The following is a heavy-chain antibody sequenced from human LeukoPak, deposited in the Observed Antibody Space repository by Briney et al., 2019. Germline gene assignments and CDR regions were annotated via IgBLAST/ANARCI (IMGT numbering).Heavy chain of an antibody. V-gene: IGHV4-30-4*01. J-gene: IGHJ3*02. CDR2: IYYSGST. D-gene: IGHD3-22*01. CDR3: ARDRDDSAHAFDI. CDR1: GGSISSGDYY. Sequence: PSETLSLTCTVSGGSISSGDYYWRWIRQPPGKGLEWIGYIYYSGSTYYNPSLKSRVTISVDTSKNQFSLKLSSVTAADTAVYYCARDRDDSAHAFDIWGQGTMVTVSS.